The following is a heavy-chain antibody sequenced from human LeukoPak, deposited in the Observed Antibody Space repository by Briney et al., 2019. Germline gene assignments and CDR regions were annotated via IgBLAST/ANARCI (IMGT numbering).Heavy chain of an antibody. D-gene: IGHD2-15*01. CDR1: GFTVSSNY. V-gene: IGHV3-53*01. CDR3: ARGGCSGGSCYVFDY. CDR2: IYSGGST. Sequence: GGSLRLSCAASGFTVSSNYMSWARQAPGKGLEWVSVIYSGGSTYYADSVKGRFTISRDNSKNTLYLQMNSLRAEDTAVYYCARGGCSGGSCYVFDYWGQGTLVTVSS. J-gene: IGHJ4*02.